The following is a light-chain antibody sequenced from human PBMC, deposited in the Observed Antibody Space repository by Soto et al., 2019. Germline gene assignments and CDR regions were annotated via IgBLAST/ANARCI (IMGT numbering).Light chain of an antibody. CDR1: SSDIGTYNR. J-gene: IGLJ2*01. V-gene: IGLV2-18*02. CDR2: EVH. Sequence: QSALTQPPSVSGSPGQSVTIFCIGTSSDIGTYNRVSWFQQPPGTAPKLVIYEVHNRPSGVPARFSGSKSSNTASLTISGLQPEDEADYYCSSYTSSNTLVFGGGTKLTVL. CDR3: SSYTSSNTLV.